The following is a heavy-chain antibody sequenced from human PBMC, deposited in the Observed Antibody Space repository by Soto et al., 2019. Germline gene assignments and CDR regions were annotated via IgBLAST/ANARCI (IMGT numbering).Heavy chain of an antibody. V-gene: IGHV1-24*01. CDR2: FDPEDGET. CDR1: GYTLTELS. D-gene: IGHD2-2*01. J-gene: IGHJ6*02. CDR3: ATDLGGGGIVVPAAISYYYYRMDV. Sequence: GASVKVSCKVSGYTLTELSMHWVRQAPGKGLEWMGGFDPEDGETIYAQKFQGRVTMTEDTSTDTAYMELSSLRSEDTAVYYCATDLGGGGIVVPAAISYYYYRMDVWGQGTTVTVSS.